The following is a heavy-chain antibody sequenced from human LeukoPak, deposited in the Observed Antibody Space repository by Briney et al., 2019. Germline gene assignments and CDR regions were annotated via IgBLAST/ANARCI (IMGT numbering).Heavy chain of an antibody. Sequence: GGSLRLSCAASGFTFSSYAMSWVRQAPGKGLEWASATSGSGGSTYYADSVKGRFTISRDNSKNTLYLQMNSLRAEDTAVYYCATYKWDCSGGSCYALGFDPWGQGTLVTVSS. V-gene: IGHV3-23*01. CDR2: TSGSGGST. CDR1: GFTFSSYA. D-gene: IGHD2-15*01. CDR3: ATYKWDCSGGSCYALGFDP. J-gene: IGHJ5*02.